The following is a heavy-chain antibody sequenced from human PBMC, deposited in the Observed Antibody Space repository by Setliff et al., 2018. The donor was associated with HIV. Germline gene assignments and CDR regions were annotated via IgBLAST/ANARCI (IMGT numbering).Heavy chain of an antibody. Sequence: ASVKVSCKASGYTFTSYYMHWVRQAPGQGLEWMGIINPSGGSTSYAQKFQGRVTFTADESTSTAYMELSSLSSEDTAVYYCARDQTGVAAAAFGGGSAWSDEGFDIWGQGTMVTVSS. CDR1: GYTFTSYY. CDR3: ARDQTGVAAAAFGGGSAWSDEGFDI. J-gene: IGHJ3*02. V-gene: IGHV1-46*01. D-gene: IGHD6-13*01. CDR2: INPSGGST.